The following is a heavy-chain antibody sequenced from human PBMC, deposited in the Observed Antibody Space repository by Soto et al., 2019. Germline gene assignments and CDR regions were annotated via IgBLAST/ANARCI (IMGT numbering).Heavy chain of an antibody. D-gene: IGHD4-17*01. J-gene: IGHJ2*01. V-gene: IGHV1-3*01. Sequence: QVQVVQSGAEVKKPGASVKVSCKASGYTFTSYAMHWVRQAPGQRLEWMGWINPGNGNTKNSQKFQGRVTITRDTFASTAYMELSSLRSEDTAVYYCARGASSVTTFYFDLWGRGTLGTVSS. CDR1: GYTFTSYA. CDR2: INPGNGNT. CDR3: ARGASSVTTFYFDL.